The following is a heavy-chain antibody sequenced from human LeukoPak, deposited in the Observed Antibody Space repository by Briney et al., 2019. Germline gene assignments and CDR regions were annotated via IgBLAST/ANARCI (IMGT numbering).Heavy chain of an antibody. J-gene: IGHJ6*03. CDR2: TSAYNGNT. CDR3: ARGLGSDYYYYYMDV. V-gene: IGHV1-18*01. Sequence: GASVKVSCKASGYTFTSYGISWVRQAPGQGLEWMGWTSAYNGNTNYAQKLQGRVTMTTDTSTSTAYMELRSLRSDDTAVYYCARGLGSDYYYYYMDVWGKGTTVTVSS. CDR1: GYTFTSYG. D-gene: IGHD1-26*01.